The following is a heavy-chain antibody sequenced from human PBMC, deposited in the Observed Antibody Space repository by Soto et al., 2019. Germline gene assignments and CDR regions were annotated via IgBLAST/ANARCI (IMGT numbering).Heavy chain of an antibody. CDR1: GFTFNNYA. Sequence: GGSLRLSCAASGFTFNNYAMNWVRQAPGKGLEWVATISATGGSTYYADSVKGRFTISRDNSKNTLYLQMNGLRVEDTDVYYCAKDRLAGNFDYWGQGTQVTVSS. J-gene: IGHJ4*02. CDR2: ISATGGST. CDR3: AKDRLAGNFDY. V-gene: IGHV3-23*01.